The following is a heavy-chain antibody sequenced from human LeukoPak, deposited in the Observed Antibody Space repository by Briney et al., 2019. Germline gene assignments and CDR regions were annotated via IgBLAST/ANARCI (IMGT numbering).Heavy chain of an antibody. J-gene: IGHJ5*02. V-gene: IGHV4-34*01. CDR3: ARGRTYYDFWSGQGGWFDP. D-gene: IGHD3-3*01. CDR1: GGSFSGYY. Sequence: PSETLSLTCAVSGGSFSGYYWSWIRQPPGKGLEWIGEINHSGSTNYNPSLKSRVTISVDTSKNQFSLKLSSVTAAGTAVYYCARGRTYYDFWSGQGGWFDPWGQGTLVTVSS. CDR2: INHSGST.